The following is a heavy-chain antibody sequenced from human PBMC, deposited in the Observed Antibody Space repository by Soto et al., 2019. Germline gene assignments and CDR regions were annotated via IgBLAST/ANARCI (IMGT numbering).Heavy chain of an antibody. Sequence: SWVKKNPGRGLEWVVGVSTNGRSTYYADSVRGRFTISRENSKLTVYLQMNSLRAEDTAVYYCAKDRAFKCFSGTVVRGQRTT. D-gene: IGHD3-16*01. CDR3: AKDRAFKCFSGTVV. V-gene: IGHV3-23*01. J-gene: IGHJ6*02. CDR2: VSTNGRST.